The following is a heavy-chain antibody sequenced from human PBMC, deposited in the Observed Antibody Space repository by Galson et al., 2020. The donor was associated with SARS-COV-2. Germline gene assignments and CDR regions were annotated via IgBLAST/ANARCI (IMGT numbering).Heavy chain of an antibody. D-gene: IGHD3-10*01. J-gene: IGHJ5*02. CDR3: GRDFGWIDA. CDR2: ISSGGRPI. Sequence: GGPLRLSCAASGFTFGDNFMSWIRQAPGKGLEWIAYISSGGRPIYYADSVKGRFIISRDNAENTLVLQMNSLRVEDTAVYYCGRDFGWIDAWGQGTLVIVSS. CDR1: GFTFGDNF. V-gene: IGHV3-11*01.